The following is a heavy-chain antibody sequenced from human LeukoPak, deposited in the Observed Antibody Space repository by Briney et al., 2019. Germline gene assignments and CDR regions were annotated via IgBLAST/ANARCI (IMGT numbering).Heavy chain of an antibody. Sequence: ASVKVSCKASGYTFTSYGISWVRQAPEQGLEWMGWISAYNGNTNYAQKLQGRVTMTTDTSTSTAYMELRSLRSDDTAVYYCARVGPYYYDSSGYYYFDYWGQGTLVTVSS. CDR1: GYTFTSYG. CDR2: ISAYNGNT. D-gene: IGHD3-22*01. V-gene: IGHV1-18*01. J-gene: IGHJ4*02. CDR3: ARVGPYYYDSSGYYYFDY.